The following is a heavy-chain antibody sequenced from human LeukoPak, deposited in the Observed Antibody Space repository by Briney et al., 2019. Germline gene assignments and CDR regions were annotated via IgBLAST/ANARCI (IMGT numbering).Heavy chain of an antibody. CDR2: MNPNSGNT. D-gene: IGHD2-2*01. CDR3: AREFQLLFEAPYYGMDV. Sequence: ASVKVSCKASGYTFTSYDINWVRRATGQGLEWMGWMNPNSGNTGYAQKFQGRVTMTRNTSISTAYMELSSLRSEDTAVYYCAREFQLLFEAPYYGMDVWGQGTTVTVSS. CDR1: GYTFTSYD. V-gene: IGHV1-8*01. J-gene: IGHJ6*02.